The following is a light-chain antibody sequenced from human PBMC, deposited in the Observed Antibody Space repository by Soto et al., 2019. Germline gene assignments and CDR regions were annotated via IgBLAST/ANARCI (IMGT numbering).Light chain of an antibody. CDR3: QKYCSTHRT. CDR1: QSVLYSSNNKNY. Sequence: DYVMTQSADSLALSLGERATINCKSSQSVLYSSNNKNYLAWYQQKPGQPPKLLIYCSSTRESGIPDRFSGSGSGTDFTLTISSLQAEDVAIYYCQKYCSTHRTVGQGIKVDIK. V-gene: IGKV4-1*01. J-gene: IGKJ1*01. CDR2: CSS.